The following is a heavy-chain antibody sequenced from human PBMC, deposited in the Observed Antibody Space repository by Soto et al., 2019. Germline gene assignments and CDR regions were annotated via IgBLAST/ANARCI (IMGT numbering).Heavy chain of an antibody. D-gene: IGHD3-3*01. V-gene: IGHV3-23*01. CDR2: ISGSGGST. Sequence: KGLEWVSAISGSGGSTYYADSVKGRFTISRDNSKNTLYLQMNSLRAEDTAVYYCAKDLAAAYYDFWSGYSNFDYWGQGTLVTVSS. J-gene: IGHJ4*02. CDR3: AKDLAAAYYDFWSGYSNFDY.